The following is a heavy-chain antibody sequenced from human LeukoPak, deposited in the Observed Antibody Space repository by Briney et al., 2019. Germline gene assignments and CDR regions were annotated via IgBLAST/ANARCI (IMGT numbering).Heavy chain of an antibody. CDR3: AREERNGDYYYGMDV. V-gene: IGHV4-59*01. D-gene: IGHD1-1*01. CDR2: IYYSGST. J-gene: IGHJ6*02. Sequence: SETLSLTCTVSGGSISSYYGSWIRPPPGKGLEWIAYIYYSGSTNYNPSLKSRVTISVDTSKNQFSLKLSPVTAADTAVYYCAREERNGDYYYGMDVWGQGTTVTVSS. CDR1: GGSISSYY.